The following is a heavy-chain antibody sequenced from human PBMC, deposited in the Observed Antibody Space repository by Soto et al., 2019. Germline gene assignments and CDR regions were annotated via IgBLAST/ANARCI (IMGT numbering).Heavy chain of an antibody. D-gene: IGHD3-10*01. CDR2: IIPLFGTP. Sequence: QVQLVQSGAEVKKPGSSVKVSCKASGGIFSTYAISWLRQAPGQGLEWMGGIIPLFGTPNYAQRFQGRVTITADESTSTAYMELSRLRSEDTAVYYCVRDRDDYGAGNYDNRIDFWGQGTLVTVSS. J-gene: IGHJ4*02. V-gene: IGHV1-69*01. CDR3: VRDRDDYGAGNYDNRIDF. CDR1: GGIFSTYA.